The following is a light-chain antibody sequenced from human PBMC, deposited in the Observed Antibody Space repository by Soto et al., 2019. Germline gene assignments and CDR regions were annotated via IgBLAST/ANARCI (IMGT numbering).Light chain of an antibody. Sequence: DIQMTQSPSTLSASVGDRVTITCRASQSISSWLAWYQHKPGKAPKLLIYKASSLGSGVPSRFSGSGTGTEFTLTISSLQPDDFATYYCQQYNSYSWTFGQGTKVDIK. CDR1: QSISSW. CDR3: QQYNSYSWT. J-gene: IGKJ1*01. CDR2: KAS. V-gene: IGKV1-5*03.